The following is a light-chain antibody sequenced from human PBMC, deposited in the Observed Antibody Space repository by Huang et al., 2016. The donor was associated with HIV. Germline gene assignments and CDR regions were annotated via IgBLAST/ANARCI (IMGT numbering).Light chain of an antibody. V-gene: IGKV3-15*01. J-gene: IGKJ2*01. CDR3: QQYNDWPPNT. CDR2: DAS. Sequence: EIVMTQSPGTLSLAPGERVTSSCRASQSVSSDLAWYQQKPGQAPSLVIYDASTRATGIPARFSGSGSGTEFTLTISSLQSEDFAVYYCQQYNDWPPNTFGQGTKLEIK. CDR1: QSVSSD.